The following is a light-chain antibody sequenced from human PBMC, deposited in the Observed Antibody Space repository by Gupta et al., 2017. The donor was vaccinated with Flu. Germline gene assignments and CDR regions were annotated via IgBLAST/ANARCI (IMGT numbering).Light chain of an antibody. CDR1: QSGSSN. J-gene: IGKJ4*01. Sequence: PATLSVSPGERATLSCRASQSGSSNLAWYQQKPGQAPRLLICGAFTGATGAPARFSGSGSGTECTLTSSSLQSEDVAVYYCQQYNNGPLTFGGGTKVEIK. CDR3: QQYNNGPLT. CDR2: GAF. V-gene: IGKV3-15*01.